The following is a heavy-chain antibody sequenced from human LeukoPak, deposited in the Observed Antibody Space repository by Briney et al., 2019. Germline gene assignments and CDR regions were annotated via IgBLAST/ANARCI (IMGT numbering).Heavy chain of an antibody. CDR3: AKSVLRFLEWLFVGSYFDY. CDR1: GFTFSSYP. Sequence: GGSLRLSCAASGFTFSSYPMSWVRQAPGKGLEWVSAISGSGGSTYYADSVKGRFTISRDNSKNTLYLQMNSLRAEDTAVYYCAKSVLRFLEWLFVGSYFDYWGQGTLVTVSS. CDR2: ISGSGGST. V-gene: IGHV3-23*01. J-gene: IGHJ4*02. D-gene: IGHD3-3*01.